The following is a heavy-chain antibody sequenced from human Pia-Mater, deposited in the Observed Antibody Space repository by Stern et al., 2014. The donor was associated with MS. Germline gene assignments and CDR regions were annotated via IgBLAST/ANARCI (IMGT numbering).Heavy chain of an antibody. D-gene: IGHD3-10*01. V-gene: IGHV4-31*03. J-gene: IGHJ4*02. Sequence: QLQLQESGPGLVKPSQTLSLTCTVSGGSISSGGYYWSWIRQHPGKGLEWIGYIYYSGSTYYNPSRKSRVTISVDTSKNQFSLKLSSVTAADTAVYYCARGGMVRGFGGFDYWGQGTLVTVSS. CDR1: GGSISSGGYY. CDR2: IYYSGST. CDR3: ARGGMVRGFGGFDY.